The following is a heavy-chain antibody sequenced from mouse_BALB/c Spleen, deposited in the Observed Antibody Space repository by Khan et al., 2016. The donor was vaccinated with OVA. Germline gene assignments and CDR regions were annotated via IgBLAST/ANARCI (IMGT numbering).Heavy chain of an antibody. J-gene: IGHJ3*01. CDR3: AGRAWFAY. Sequence: EVELVESGGGLVQPGGSLKLSCATSGFTFSDYYMYWVRQTPEKRLEWVAYISNGGGSTYYPDTVKGRFTISRDNAKNTLYLQMSRLKSEDTAMYYCAGRAWFAYWGQGTLVTVSA. CDR1: GFTFSDYY. V-gene: IGHV5-12*02. CDR2: ISNGGGST.